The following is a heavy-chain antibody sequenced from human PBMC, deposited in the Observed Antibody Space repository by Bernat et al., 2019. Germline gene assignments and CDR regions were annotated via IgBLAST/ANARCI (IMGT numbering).Heavy chain of an antibody. CDR1: GFSFSTYA. V-gene: IGHV3-64D*06. CDR3: VRSSSGWYGD. Sequence: EVQLVESGGGLVQPGGSLRLSCSASGFSFSTYAMHWVRQAPGKGLEYVSAITDNGGNTYYAGSVAGRFTISGDNSKKALSLQMSSLRVEDTAVYYCVRSSSGWYGDWGQGALVTVSS. D-gene: IGHD6-19*01. CDR2: ITDNGGNT. J-gene: IGHJ4*02.